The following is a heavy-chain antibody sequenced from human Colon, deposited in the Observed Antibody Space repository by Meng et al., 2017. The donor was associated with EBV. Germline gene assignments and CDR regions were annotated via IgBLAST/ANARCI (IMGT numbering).Heavy chain of an antibody. D-gene: IGHD3-10*01. CDR1: GYTFASYG. Sequence: QVHLVQSGAKGKWPGSSVRVCCEASGYTFASYGISWLRQDPGQGLEWMGWFVNNVDTYSAQKFQGRVTMTTDTHTSTAFMELRSLRSDDTAVYYCARGTPGRSYSDYWGQGTLVTVSS. J-gene: IGHJ4*02. CDR2: FVNNVDT. V-gene: IGHV1-18*01. CDR3: ARGTPGRSYSDY.